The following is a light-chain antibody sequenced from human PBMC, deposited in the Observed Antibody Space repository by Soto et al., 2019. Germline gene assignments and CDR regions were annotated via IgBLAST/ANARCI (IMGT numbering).Light chain of an antibody. Sequence: DIQMTQSPSTLSASVGGRVSITCRATQSISSLAHQSISSWLAWYQQKPGKAPKLMIYRASSLDRGVPSRLSGSGSGTEFTLTIISLLPDDHATSYCQYYNTYFVTFGGGTNVDIK. CDR1: QSISSLAHQSISSW. V-gene: IGKV1-5*03. CDR3: QYYNTYFVT. CDR2: RAS. J-gene: IGKJ4*01.